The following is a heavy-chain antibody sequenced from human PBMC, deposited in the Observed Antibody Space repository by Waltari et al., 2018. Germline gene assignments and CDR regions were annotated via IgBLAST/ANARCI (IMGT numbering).Heavy chain of an antibody. CDR1: GGSFSGYY. D-gene: IGHD5-12*01. CDR3: ARGIQVATIWGGGHYYYYYMDV. V-gene: IGHV4-34*01. CDR2: INHSGTP. Sequence: QVQLQQWGAGLLKPSETLSLTCAVYGGSFSGYYWSWIRQPPGKGLEWVGEINHSGTPNYNPSLQRRVTISVDTSKNQFSLKLSSVTAADTAVDYCARGIQVATIWGGGHYYYYYMDVWGKGTTVTVSS. J-gene: IGHJ6*03.